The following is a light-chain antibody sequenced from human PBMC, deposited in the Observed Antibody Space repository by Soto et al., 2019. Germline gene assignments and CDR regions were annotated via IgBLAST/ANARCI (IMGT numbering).Light chain of an antibody. Sequence: QTVVTQEPSLTVSPGGTVTLTCGSSTGAVTSGHYPYWFQQKPGQAPRTLIYDTSNKHSWTPARFSGSLLGGKAALTLSGAQPEDEDEYYCLLSYSGARSDVVFGGGTQLTVL. CDR1: TGAVTSGHY. V-gene: IGLV7-46*01. CDR2: DTS. CDR3: LLSYSGARSDVV. J-gene: IGLJ2*01.